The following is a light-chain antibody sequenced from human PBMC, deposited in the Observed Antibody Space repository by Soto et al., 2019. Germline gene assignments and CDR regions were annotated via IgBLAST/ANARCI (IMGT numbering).Light chain of an antibody. J-gene: IGKJ1*01. CDR3: QQYNSYSPT. V-gene: IGKV1-16*01. CDR1: QDIRYY. CDR2: DAS. Sequence: DIQMTQSPSSLSASVGDRVTITCQASQDIRYYLNWFQQKPGKAPKVLIYDASRLESGVPSRFSGSGSGTEFTLTISSLQPDDFATYYCQQYNSYSPTFGQGTKVDI.